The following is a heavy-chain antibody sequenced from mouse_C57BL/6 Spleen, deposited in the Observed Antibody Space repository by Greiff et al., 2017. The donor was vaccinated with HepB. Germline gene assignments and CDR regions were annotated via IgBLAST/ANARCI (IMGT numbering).Heavy chain of an antibody. CDR3: TRYYYGSSYRRYFDY. Sequence: VKLQESGAELVRPGASVTLSCKASGYTFTDYEMHWVKQTPVHGLEWIGAIDPETGGTAYNQKFKGKAILTADKSSSTAYMELRSLTSEDSAVYYCTRYYYGSSYRRYFDYWGQGTTLTVSS. CDR2: IDPETGGT. CDR1: GYTFTDYE. D-gene: IGHD1-1*01. J-gene: IGHJ2*01. V-gene: IGHV1-15*01.